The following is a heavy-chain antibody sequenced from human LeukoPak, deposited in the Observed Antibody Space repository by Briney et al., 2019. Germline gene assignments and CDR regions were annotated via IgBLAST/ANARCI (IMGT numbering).Heavy chain of an antibody. V-gene: IGHV4-59*01. CDR3: ARVTGYRIEDYFDY. Sequence: SETLSLTCTVSGGSISSYYWSWIRQPPGKGLEWIGYIYYSGSTNYNPSLKSRVTISVETSKDEFSLKLRSVTAADTAVYYCARVTGYRIEDYFDYWGQGTLVTVSS. J-gene: IGHJ4*02. CDR1: GGSISSYY. D-gene: IGHD6-13*01. CDR2: IYYSGST.